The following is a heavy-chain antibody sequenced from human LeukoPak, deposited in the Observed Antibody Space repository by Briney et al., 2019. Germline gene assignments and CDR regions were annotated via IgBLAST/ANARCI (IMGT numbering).Heavy chain of an antibody. CDR3: ARAGQWLVLYYFDY. CDR2: FSPNSGGT. J-gene: IGHJ4*02. V-gene: IGHV1-2*02. CDR1: GYTFTGYY. D-gene: IGHD6-19*01. Sequence: ASVKVFCKASGYTFTGYYMHWVRQAPGQGLEGMGWFSPNSGGTNYAQKFQGRVTMTRDTSISTAYMELSRLRSDDTAVYYCARAGQWLVLYYFDYWGQGTLVTASS.